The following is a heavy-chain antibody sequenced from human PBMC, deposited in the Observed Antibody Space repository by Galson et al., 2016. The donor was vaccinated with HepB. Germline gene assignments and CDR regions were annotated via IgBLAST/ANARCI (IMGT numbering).Heavy chain of an antibody. D-gene: IGHD3-10*01. J-gene: IGHJ5*02. CDR2: INVHSGDT. Sequence: QSGAEVKKPGASVKVSCKASGYTFINYGISWVRQAPGQGLEWMGGINVHSGDTNYAQKFQGRVTMTTDTSTNTAYMELRSLTSDDTAVYYCAREIGGKFRGIIVKWFDPWGQGTLVTVS. CDR1: GYTFINYG. CDR3: AREIGGKFRGIIVKWFDP. V-gene: IGHV1-18*01.